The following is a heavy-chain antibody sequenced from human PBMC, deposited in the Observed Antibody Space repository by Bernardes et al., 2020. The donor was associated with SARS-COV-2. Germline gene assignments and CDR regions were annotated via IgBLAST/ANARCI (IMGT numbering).Heavy chain of an antibody. V-gene: IGHV3-30*18. CDR2: ISSHGGDK. Sequence: GGSLRLSCAASGFSFSTYDMYWVRQAPGKGLEWVAVISSHGGDKIYAESVKGRFTISRDNSKNTMYLQMNSLTTGDTAVYYCAKDLVTVSDMDDWGQGTTVTVTS. CDR1: GFSFSTYD. CDR3: AKDLVTVSDMDD. D-gene: IGHD4-4*01. J-gene: IGHJ6*02.